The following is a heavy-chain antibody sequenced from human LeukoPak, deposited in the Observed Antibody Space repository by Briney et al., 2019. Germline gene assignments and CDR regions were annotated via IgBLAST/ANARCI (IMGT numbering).Heavy chain of an antibody. D-gene: IGHD2-15*01. Sequence: GGSLRLSCAASGFTFSSYSMNWVRQAPGKGLEWVSSISSSSSYIYYADSVKGRFTISRDNAKNSLYLQMNSLRAEDTAVYYCARAGKYCSGGSCYDHNDAFDIWGQGTMVTVSS. V-gene: IGHV3-21*01. J-gene: IGHJ3*02. CDR3: ARAGKYCSGGSCYDHNDAFDI. CDR2: ISSSSSYI. CDR1: GFTFSSYS.